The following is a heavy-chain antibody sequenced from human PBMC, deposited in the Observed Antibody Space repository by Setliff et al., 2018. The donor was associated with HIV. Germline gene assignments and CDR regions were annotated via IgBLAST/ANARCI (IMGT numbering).Heavy chain of an antibody. J-gene: IGHJ4*02. V-gene: IGHV3-30*02. Sequence: GGSRDSPVQPLDSLSITPGMHWVRQAPGKGLEWVAFIRYDGSNKYYADSVKGRFTISRDNSKNTLYLQMNSLRAEDTAVYYCAKDTNPKSGYGYGFGYWGQGTLVTVSS. D-gene: IGHD5-12*01. CDR1: DSLSITPG. CDR3: AKDTNPKSGYGYGFGY. CDR2: IRYDGSNK.